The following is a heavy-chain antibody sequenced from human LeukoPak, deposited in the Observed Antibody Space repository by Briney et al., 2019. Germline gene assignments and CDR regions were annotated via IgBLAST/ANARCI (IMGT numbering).Heavy chain of an antibody. Sequence: ASVKVSCKASGGTFSSYAISWVRQAPGQGLEWMGGIIPIFGTANYAQKFQGGVTITADESTSTAYMELSSLRSEDTAVYYCARDLGDYGDFNWFDPWGQGTLVTVSS. V-gene: IGHV1-69*01. CDR3: ARDLGDYGDFNWFDP. D-gene: IGHD4-17*01. CDR1: GGTFSSYA. J-gene: IGHJ5*02. CDR2: IIPIFGTA.